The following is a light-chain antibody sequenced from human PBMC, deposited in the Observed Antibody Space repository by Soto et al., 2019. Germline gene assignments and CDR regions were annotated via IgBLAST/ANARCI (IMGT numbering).Light chain of an antibody. Sequence: EIVLTQSPAILSVSPGERATRSCRASQSISRSLAWYQQKPGQAPRLLISDASTRATGIPDRFSGSGSGTDFTLTISRLEPEDFAVYYCQQYGSSGTFGQGTKVDIK. CDR3: QQYGSSGT. CDR2: DAS. V-gene: IGKV3-20*01. CDR1: QSISRS. J-gene: IGKJ1*01.